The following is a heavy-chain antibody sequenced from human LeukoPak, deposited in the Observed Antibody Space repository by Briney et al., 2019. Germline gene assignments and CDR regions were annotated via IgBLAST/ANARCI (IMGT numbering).Heavy chain of an antibody. J-gene: IGHJ4*02. CDR3: ARAGDSSGWFWQY. D-gene: IGHD6-13*01. CDR2: IYYSGST. Sequence: SETLSLTCTVSGGSISSGGYYWSWIRQHPGKGLEWIGYIYYSGSTYYNPSLKSRVTISVDTSKNQFSLKLSSVTAADTAVYYCARAGDSSGWFWQYWGQGTLVTVSS. CDR1: GGSISSGGYY. V-gene: IGHV4-31*03.